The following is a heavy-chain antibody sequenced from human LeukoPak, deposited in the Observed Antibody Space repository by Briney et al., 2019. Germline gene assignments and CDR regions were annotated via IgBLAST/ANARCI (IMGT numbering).Heavy chain of an antibody. CDR3: ARDRGSRIRGFIGLFDY. J-gene: IGHJ4*02. Sequence: GGSLRLSCAASGFTFSSYSMNWVRQAPGKGLEWVSSISSSSSYIYYADSVKGRFTISRDSAKNSLYLQMNSLRAEDTAVYYCARDRGSRIRGFIGLFDYWGQGTLVTVSS. D-gene: IGHD3-10*01. CDR2: ISSSSSYI. CDR1: GFTFSSYS. V-gene: IGHV3-21*01.